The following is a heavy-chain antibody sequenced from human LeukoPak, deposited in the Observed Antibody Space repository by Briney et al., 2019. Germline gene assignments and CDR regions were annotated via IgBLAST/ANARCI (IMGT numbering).Heavy chain of an antibody. V-gene: IGHV1-2*04. Sequence: GASVKVSCKASGYTFSSYYVHWVRQAPGQGLEWMGWINPNSGGTNYAQKFQGWVTMTRDTSISTAYMELSRLRSDDTAVYYCAREDPIAGGMDVWGQGTTVTVSS. CDR1: GYTFSSYY. D-gene: IGHD1-26*01. CDR2: INPNSGGT. J-gene: IGHJ6*02. CDR3: AREDPIAGGMDV.